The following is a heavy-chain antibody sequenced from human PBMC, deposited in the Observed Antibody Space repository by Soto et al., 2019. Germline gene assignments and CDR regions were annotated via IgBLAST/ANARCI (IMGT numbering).Heavy chain of an antibody. CDR3: ARAREPEYSSSIFFDY. J-gene: IGHJ4*01. D-gene: IGHD6-6*01. CDR2: IYSAGST. Sequence: GSLRLSCAVSGLTVSRTQMSWVLQAQGKGLQWVSVIYSAGSTYYANAVKGRFTISRDISENKIFLELNGLTVDDTAVYYCARAREPEYSSSIFFDYWGRGTVVTVSS. V-gene: IGHV3-53*01. CDR1: GLTVSRTQ.